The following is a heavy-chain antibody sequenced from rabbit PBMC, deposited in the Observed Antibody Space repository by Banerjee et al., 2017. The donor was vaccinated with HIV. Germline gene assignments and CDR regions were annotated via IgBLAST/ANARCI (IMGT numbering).Heavy chain of an antibody. Sequence: QEQLEESGGDLVKPEGSLTLTCTASGFSFSSNYWLCWVRQAPGKGLEWIACIGAASTYYATWAKGRFTISKASWTTVTLQMTSLTAADTASYFCARDLAGVIGWNFNLWGPGTLVTVS. D-gene: IGHD4-1*01. J-gene: IGHJ4*01. CDR2: IGAAST. V-gene: IGHV1S45*01. CDR3: ARDLAGVIGWNFNL. CDR1: GFSFSSNYW.